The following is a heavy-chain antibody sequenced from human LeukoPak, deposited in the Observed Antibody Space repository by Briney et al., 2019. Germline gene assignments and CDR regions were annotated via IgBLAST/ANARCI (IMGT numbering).Heavy chain of an antibody. J-gene: IGHJ6*02. CDR2: IYYSGST. D-gene: IGHD2-15*01. Sequence: SETLSLTCTVSGGSISSYYWSWIRQPPGKGLEWVGYIYYSGSTNYNPSLKSRVTISVDTSKNQFSLKLSSVTAADTAVYYCARVFREIYCSGGSCYSAPYYYYGMDVWGQGTTVTVSS. CDR1: GGSISSYY. CDR3: ARVFREIYCSGGSCYSAPYYYYGMDV. V-gene: IGHV4-59*01.